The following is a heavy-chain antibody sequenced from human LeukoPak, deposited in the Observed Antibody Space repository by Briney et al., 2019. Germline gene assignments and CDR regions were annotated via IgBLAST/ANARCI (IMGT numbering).Heavy chain of an antibody. V-gene: IGHV3-30*02. CDR1: GFTFSHHG. CDR2: IRNDGSNN. Sequence: SGGSLRLSCAASGFTFSHHGMHWVRQAPGKGLEWVAFIRNDGSNNYYADSVKGRFTISRDNSKNNVYLQMYSLRAEDTAVYYCAKDFLWLPHYYYYYYMDVWGKGTTVTISS. D-gene: IGHD3-9*01. J-gene: IGHJ6*03. CDR3: AKDFLWLPHYYYYYYMDV.